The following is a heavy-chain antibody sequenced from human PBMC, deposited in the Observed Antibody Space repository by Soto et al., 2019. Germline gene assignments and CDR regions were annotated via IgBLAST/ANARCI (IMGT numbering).Heavy chain of an antibody. CDR3: ARQGGSSGYYYYFDY. Sequence: GESLKISCKGSGYSFTSYWIGWVRQMPGKGLGWMGIIYPGDSDTRYSPSFQGQVTISADKSISTAYLQWSSLKASDTAMYYCARQGGSSGYYYYFDYWGQGTLVTVSS. CDR1: GYSFTSYW. D-gene: IGHD3-22*01. J-gene: IGHJ4*02. V-gene: IGHV5-51*01. CDR2: IYPGDSDT.